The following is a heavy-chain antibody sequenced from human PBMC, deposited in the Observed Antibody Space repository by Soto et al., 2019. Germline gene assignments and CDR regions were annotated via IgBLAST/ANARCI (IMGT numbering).Heavy chain of an antibody. CDR1: GGSISSGGYS. CDR3: ARGLSSSWYVTNWFDP. J-gene: IGHJ5*02. D-gene: IGHD6-13*01. CDR2: IYHSGST. Sequence: QLQLQESGSGLVKPSQTLSLTCAVSGGSISSGGYSWSWLRQPPGKGLEWIGYIYHSGSTYYNPSLKSRVTISVDRSKNQFSLKLSSVTAADTAVYYCARGLSSSWYVTNWFDPWGQGTLVTVSS. V-gene: IGHV4-30-2*01.